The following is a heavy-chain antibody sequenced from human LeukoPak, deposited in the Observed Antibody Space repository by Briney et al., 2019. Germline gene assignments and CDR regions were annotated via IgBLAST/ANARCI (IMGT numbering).Heavy chain of an antibody. CDR1: GGSISSYY. J-gene: IGHJ4*02. CDR2: IYYTGNT. CDR3: ARKPMVQGIIYYFDY. V-gene: IGHV4-39*01. Sequence: LETLSLTCTFSGGSISSYYWGWIRQPPGKELEWIGSIYYTGNTYYNPSLKSRVTISVDRSKNQFSLKLSSVTAADTAVYFCARKPMVQGIIYYFDYWGQGTLVTVSS. D-gene: IGHD3-10*01.